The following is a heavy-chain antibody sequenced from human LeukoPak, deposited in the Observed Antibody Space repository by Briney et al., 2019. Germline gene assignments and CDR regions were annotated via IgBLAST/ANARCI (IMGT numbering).Heavy chain of an antibody. CDR1: GGSISSYY. CDR3: ARGEDYGGFDP. V-gene: IGHV4-59*08. D-gene: IGHD4-17*01. Sequence: SETLSLTCTVSGGSISSYYWSWIRQPPGKGLEWIGYIYYSGSTNYNPSLKSRVTISVDTSKNQFSLKLSSVTAADTAVYYRARGEDYGGFDPWGQGTLVTVSS. CDR2: IYYSGST. J-gene: IGHJ5*02.